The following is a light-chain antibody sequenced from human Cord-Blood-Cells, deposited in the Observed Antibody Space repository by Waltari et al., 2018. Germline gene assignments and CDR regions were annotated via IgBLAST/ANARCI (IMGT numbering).Light chain of an antibody. J-gene: IGKJ4*01. CDR1: QDISNY. CDR3: QQYDNLPLT. CDR2: DAS. V-gene: IGKV1-33*01. Sequence: DIQMTQSPSSLSASVGDRVTITCQASQDISNYLNWYQQKPGKAPKLLIYDASNLETGVPSRFGGSGSGTDFTFTISRLQPEDIATYYCQQYDNLPLTFGGGTKVEIK.